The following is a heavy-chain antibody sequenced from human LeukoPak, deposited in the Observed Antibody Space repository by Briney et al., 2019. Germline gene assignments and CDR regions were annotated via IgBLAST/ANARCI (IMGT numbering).Heavy chain of an antibody. CDR1: GFTFSSYA. CDR2: INSAGST. J-gene: IGHJ4*02. Sequence: PGGSLRLSCAASGFTFSSYAMSWVRQAPGKGLEWVSAINSAGSTYYGDSVRGRFTISRDNSKNVLYLQMNSLRAEDTALYYCAKDQNTVATAPFDYWAREPWSPSPQ. D-gene: IGHD4-17*01. V-gene: IGHV3-23*01. CDR3: AKDQNTVATAPFDY.